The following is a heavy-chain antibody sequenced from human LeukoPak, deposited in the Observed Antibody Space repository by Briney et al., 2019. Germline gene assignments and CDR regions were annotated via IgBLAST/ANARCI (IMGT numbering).Heavy chain of an antibody. CDR3: ARYGSGSLAEFDI. Sequence: SETLSLTCTVSDGSISSYYWSWIRQPPGKGLEWIGYISYSGSTNYIPSLKSRVTISVDTSKNQFSLKLSSVTAADTAVYYCARYGSGSLAEFDIWGQGTMVTVSS. CDR2: ISYSGST. D-gene: IGHD3-10*01. V-gene: IGHV4-59*01. J-gene: IGHJ3*02. CDR1: DGSISSYY.